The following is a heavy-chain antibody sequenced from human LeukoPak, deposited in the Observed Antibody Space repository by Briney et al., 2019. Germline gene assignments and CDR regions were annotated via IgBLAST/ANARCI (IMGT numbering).Heavy chain of an antibody. CDR3: CGAQTGGWYGPFDY. V-gene: IGHV3-15*01. CDR1: GFTFNNAW. D-gene: IGHD6-19*01. Sequence: GGSLRLSCAASGFTFNNAWMHWVRQAPGKGLEWVGRIKNKANAETTDYAAPVKARFTISRDDSKSTLYLQMNSLKAEDAAVYFCCGAQTGGWYGPFDYWGQGTLVTVSS. J-gene: IGHJ4*02. CDR2: IKNKANAETT.